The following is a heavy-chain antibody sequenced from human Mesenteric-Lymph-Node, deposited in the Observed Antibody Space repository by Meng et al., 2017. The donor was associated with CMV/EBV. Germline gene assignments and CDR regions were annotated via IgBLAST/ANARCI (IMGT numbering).Heavy chain of an antibody. D-gene: IGHD3-10*01. V-gene: IGHV2-5*02. Sequence: FALSTSGVGVVWIRQPPGKALEWLALIYWDDDKRYSPSLKSRLTITKDTSKNQVVLTMTNMDPVDTATYYCAHLTYYYGSGSYSPFDYWGQGTLVTVSS. CDR3: AHLTYYYGSGSYSPFDY. J-gene: IGHJ4*02. CDR2: IYWDDDK. CDR1: FALSTSGVG.